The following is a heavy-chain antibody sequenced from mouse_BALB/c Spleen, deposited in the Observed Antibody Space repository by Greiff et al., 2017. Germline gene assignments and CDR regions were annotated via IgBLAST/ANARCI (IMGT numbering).Heavy chain of an antibody. Sequence: QVQLQQSGAELVKPGASVKLSCKASGYTFTSYYMYWVKQRPGQGLEWIGEINPSNGGTNFNEKFKSKATLTVDKSSSTAYMQLSSLTSEDSAVYYCTREGGGYDGRFDYWGQGTTLTVSS. CDR2: INPSNGGT. D-gene: IGHD2-14*01. CDR3: TREGGGYDGRFDY. J-gene: IGHJ2*01. V-gene: IGHV1S81*02. CDR1: GYTFTSYY.